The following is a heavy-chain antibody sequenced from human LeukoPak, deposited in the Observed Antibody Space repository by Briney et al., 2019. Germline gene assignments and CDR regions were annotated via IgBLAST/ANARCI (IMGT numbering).Heavy chain of an antibody. Sequence: PGGSLRLSCVASGFTFSSYGMHWVRQAPGKGLEWVAFIRYDGSNIYYADSVKGRFTISRDNSKNTLYLQMNSLRAEDTAVYYCAKGYGGAFDYWGQGTLVTVSS. CDR3: AKGYGGAFDY. D-gene: IGHD4-23*01. V-gene: IGHV3-30*02. CDR2: IRYDGSNI. J-gene: IGHJ4*02. CDR1: GFTFSSYG.